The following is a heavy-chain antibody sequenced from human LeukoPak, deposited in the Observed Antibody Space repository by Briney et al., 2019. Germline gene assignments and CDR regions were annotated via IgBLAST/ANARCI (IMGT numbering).Heavy chain of an antibody. CDR1: GFTFSSYA. Sequence: PRGSLRLSCAASGFTFSSYAMSWVRQAPGKGLEWVSAISRSGGSTYYADSVKGRFTISRDNSKNTLYLQMNSLRAEDTAVYYCAKGGVSSGWYFEVFDYWGQGTLVTVSS. J-gene: IGHJ4*02. CDR2: ISRSGGST. CDR3: AKGGVSSGWYFEVFDY. D-gene: IGHD6-19*01. V-gene: IGHV3-23*01.